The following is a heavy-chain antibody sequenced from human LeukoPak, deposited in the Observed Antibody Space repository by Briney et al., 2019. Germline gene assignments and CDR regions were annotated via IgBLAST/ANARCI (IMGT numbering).Heavy chain of an antibody. CDR1: GYTFTSYG. V-gene: IGHV1-18*01. Sequence: ASVKVSCTASGYTFTSYGISWVRQAPGQGLEWMGWISAYNGNTNYAQKLQGRVTMTTDTSTSTAYMELRSLRSDDTAVYYCARPYDYVWGSYRDDHFDYWGQGTLVTVSS. D-gene: IGHD3-16*02. CDR2: ISAYNGNT. J-gene: IGHJ4*02. CDR3: ARPYDYVWGSYRDDHFDY.